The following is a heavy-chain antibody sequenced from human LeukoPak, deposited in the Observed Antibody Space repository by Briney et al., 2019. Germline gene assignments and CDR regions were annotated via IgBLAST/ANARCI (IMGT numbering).Heavy chain of an antibody. CDR3: AGPSGSYQPPGYYYYMDV. J-gene: IGHJ6*03. V-gene: IGHV4-39*01. CDR2: IYYSGST. D-gene: IGHD1-26*01. Sequence: PSETLSLTCTVSGGSISSSSYYWGWIRQPPGKGLEWIGSIYYSGSTYYNPSLKSRVTISVDTSKNQFSLKLSSVTAADTAVYYCAGPSGSYQPPGYYYYMDVWGKGTTVTISS. CDR1: GGSISSSSYY.